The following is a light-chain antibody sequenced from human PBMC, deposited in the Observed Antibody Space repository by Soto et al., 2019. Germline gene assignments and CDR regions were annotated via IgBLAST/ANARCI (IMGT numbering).Light chain of an antibody. CDR2: EVS. Sequence: QSALTQPASVSGSPGQSITISCTGTSSDVGAYNYVSWYQQHPGKAPKLMIYEVSNRPSGVSNRFSGSKSDNTASLTISGLQAEDEADYYCSSYAASRTLLFGGGTKVTVL. CDR1: SSDVGAYNY. J-gene: IGLJ2*01. CDR3: SSYAASRTLL. V-gene: IGLV2-14*01.